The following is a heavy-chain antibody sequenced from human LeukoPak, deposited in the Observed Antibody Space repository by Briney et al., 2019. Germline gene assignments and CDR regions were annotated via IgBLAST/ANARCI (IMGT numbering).Heavy chain of an antibody. CDR2: IDHSGST. D-gene: IGHD3-22*01. J-gene: IGHJ5*02. CDR1: GGSVSDYY. V-gene: IGHV4-34*01. Sequence: PSETMSLTCAVYGGSVSDYYWSWIRQPPGKGLEWIGEIDHSGSTNCNPSLKSRVTISVDTSKNQFSLKLTSVTAADTAVYYCARHGYYDSSGYYFDPWGQGTLVTVSS. CDR3: ARHGYYDSSGYYFDP.